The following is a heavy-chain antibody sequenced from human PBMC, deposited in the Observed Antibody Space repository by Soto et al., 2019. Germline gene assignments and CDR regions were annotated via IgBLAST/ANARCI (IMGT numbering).Heavy chain of an antibody. CDR2: FDPEDGET. V-gene: IGHV1-24*01. CDR3: ATGIGSSSWYQFDY. CDR1: GYTLTELS. D-gene: IGHD6-13*01. J-gene: IGHJ4*02. Sequence: ASVKVSCKVSGYTLTELSMHWVRQAPGKGLEWMGGFDPEDGETIYAQKFQGRVTMTEDTSTDTAYMELSSLRSEDTAVYYCATGIGSSSWYQFDYWGQGTLVTVSS.